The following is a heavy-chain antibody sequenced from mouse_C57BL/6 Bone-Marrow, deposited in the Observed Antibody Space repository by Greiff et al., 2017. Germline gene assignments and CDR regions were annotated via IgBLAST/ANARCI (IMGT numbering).Heavy chain of an antibody. Sequence: DVKLVESGPGLVKPSQSLSLTCSVTGYSITSGYYWNWIRQFPGNKLEWMGYISYDGSNNYNPSLKNRISITRDTSKNQFFLKLNSVTTEDTATYYCARGGSNYAMDYWGQGTSVTVSS. CDR3: ARGGSNYAMDY. CDR2: ISYDGSN. CDR1: GYSITSGYY. D-gene: IGHD5-1*01. J-gene: IGHJ4*01. V-gene: IGHV3-6*01.